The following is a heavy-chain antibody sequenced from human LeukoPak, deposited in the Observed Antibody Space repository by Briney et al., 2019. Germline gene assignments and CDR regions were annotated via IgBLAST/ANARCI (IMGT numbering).Heavy chain of an antibody. CDR2: TYYSGST. V-gene: IGHV4-39*07. Sequence: SETLSLTCTASGGSISTGDYYWGWIRQPPGKGLKWIGSTYYSGSTSYSPSLKSRVTISIDTSKNQFYLKLSSVTAADTAVYYCARGNTYYHASGSYNYWGQGTLVTVSS. CDR3: ARGNTYYHASGSYNY. J-gene: IGHJ4*02. CDR1: GGSISTGDYY. D-gene: IGHD3-10*01.